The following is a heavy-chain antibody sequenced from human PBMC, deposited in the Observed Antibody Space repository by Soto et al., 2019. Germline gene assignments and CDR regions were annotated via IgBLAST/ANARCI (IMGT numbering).Heavy chain of an antibody. CDR1: GGTFSSYA. CDR3: ATHYYDSSGYFGYDAFDI. Sequence: QVQLVQSGAEVKKPGSSVKVSCKASGGTFSSYAISWVRQAPGQGLEWMGGIIPIFGTANYAQKFQGRVTITADEYTSTAYMELSSLRSEDTAVYYCATHYYDSSGYFGYDAFDIWCQGTMVTVSS. J-gene: IGHJ3*02. V-gene: IGHV1-69*01. CDR2: IIPIFGTA. D-gene: IGHD3-22*01.